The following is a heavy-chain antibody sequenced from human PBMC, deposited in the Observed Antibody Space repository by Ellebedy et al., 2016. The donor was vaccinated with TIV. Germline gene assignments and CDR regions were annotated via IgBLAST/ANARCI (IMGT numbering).Heavy chain of an antibody. CDR1: GSSISDYY. J-gene: IGHJ4*02. Sequence: SETLSLTCTASGSSISDYYWTWIRQPPGKGLEWIGYIYYPIGSSNYSPSLKSRVTISVDTSKNQFSLKLYSVTAADTALYYCARHIVVPTPGFDYWGQGALVTVSS. D-gene: IGHD1-26*01. V-gene: IGHV4-59*08. CDR2: IYYPIGSS. CDR3: ARHIVVPTPGFDY.